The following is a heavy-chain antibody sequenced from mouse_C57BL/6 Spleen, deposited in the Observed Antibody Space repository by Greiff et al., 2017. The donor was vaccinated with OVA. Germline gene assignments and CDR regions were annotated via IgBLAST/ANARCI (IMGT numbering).Heavy chain of an antibody. D-gene: IGHD2-5*01. Sequence: VKLQQPGAELVRPGSSVKLSCKASGYTFTSYWMHWVKQRPIQGLEWIGNIDPSDSETHYNQKFKDKATLTVDKSSSTAYMQLSSLTSEDSAVYYCAYSNYADWFAYWGQGTLVTVSA. V-gene: IGHV1-52*01. CDR1: GYTFTSYW. CDR3: AYSNYADWFAY. CDR2: IDPSDSET. J-gene: IGHJ3*01.